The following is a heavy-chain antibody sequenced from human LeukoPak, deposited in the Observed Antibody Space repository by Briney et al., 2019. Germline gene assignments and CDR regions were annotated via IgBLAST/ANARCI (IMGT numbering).Heavy chain of an antibody. CDR1: GYTFSGYY. CDR2: MNPNSGNT. D-gene: IGHD4-17*01. CDR3: ARGGDYGDYGIYYYYGMDV. V-gene: IGHV1-8*02. Sequence: EASVKVSCKASGYTFSGYYIHWVRQAPGQGLEWMGWMNPNSGNTGYAQKFQGRVTMTRNTSISTAYMELSSLRSEDTAVYYCARGGDYGDYGIYYYYGMDVWGQGTTVTVSS. J-gene: IGHJ6*02.